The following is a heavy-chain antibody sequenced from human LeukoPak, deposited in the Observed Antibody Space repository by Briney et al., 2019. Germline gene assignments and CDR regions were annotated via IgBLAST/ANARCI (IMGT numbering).Heavy chain of an antibody. D-gene: IGHD3-22*01. V-gene: IGHV1-69*05. CDR1: GYTFTSYD. CDR2: IIPIFGTA. CDR3: ARDREDYYDSSGYYYGYY. Sequence: SVKVSCKASGYTFTSYDINWVRQATGQGLEWMGRIIPIFGTANYAQKFQGRVTITTDESTSTAYMELSSLRSEDTAVYYCARDREDYYDSSGYYYGYYWGQGTLVTVSS. J-gene: IGHJ4*02.